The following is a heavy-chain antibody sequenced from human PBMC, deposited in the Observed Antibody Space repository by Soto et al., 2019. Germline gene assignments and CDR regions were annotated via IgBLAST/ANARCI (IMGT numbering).Heavy chain of an antibody. CDR1: GGSFSGYY. J-gene: IGHJ4*02. Sequence: SETRSLTWAVGGGSFSGYYGSWIRQPPGKGLEWIGEINHSGSTNYNPSLKSRVTISVDTSKNQFSLKLCSLTAADTAVYYCASGYDFDYWGQGTLVTV. CDR3: ASGYDFDY. CDR2: INHSGST. D-gene: IGHD5-12*01. V-gene: IGHV4-34*01.